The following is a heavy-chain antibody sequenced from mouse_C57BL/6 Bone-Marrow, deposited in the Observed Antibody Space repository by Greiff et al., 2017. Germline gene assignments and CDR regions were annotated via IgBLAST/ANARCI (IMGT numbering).Heavy chain of an antibody. CDR2: INPHYGTT. J-gene: IGHJ4*01. Sequence: EVKLMESGPELVKPGASVKISCKASGYSFPDYNMNWVKQSNGKSLEWIGVINPHYGTTSYNQKFKGKATLTVDKSSSTAYMQLNSLTSGDSAVYYCAMGYDYDYALDYWGQGTSATVSS. CDR3: AMGYDYDYALDY. D-gene: IGHD2-4*01. CDR1: GYSFPDYN. V-gene: IGHV1-39*01.